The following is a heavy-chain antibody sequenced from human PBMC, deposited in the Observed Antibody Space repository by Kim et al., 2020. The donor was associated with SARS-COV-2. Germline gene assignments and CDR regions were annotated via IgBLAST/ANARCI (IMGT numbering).Heavy chain of an antibody. CDR2: IYYSGST. V-gene: IGHV4-31*03. Sequence: SETLSLTCTVSGGSISSGGYYWSWIRQHPGKGLEWIGYIYYSGSTYYNPSLKSRVTISVDTSKNQFSLKLSSVTAADTAVYYCARDVAGGWFGELPRYAGMDVWGQGTTVTVSS. CDR3: ARDVAGGWFGELPRYAGMDV. CDR1: GGSISSGGYY. D-gene: IGHD3-10*01. J-gene: IGHJ6*02.